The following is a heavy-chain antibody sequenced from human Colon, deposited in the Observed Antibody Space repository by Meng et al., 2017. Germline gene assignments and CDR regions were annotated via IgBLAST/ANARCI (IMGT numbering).Heavy chain of an antibody. Sequence: GQLRGPAPGLVRPSETLSLTCTVSGASVSSDSHYWSWVRQSPGKGLEWIGYIYYTGNTNYNPSLASRVSMSLDTSKNHFSLHLTSVTAADTAIYYCARVNGDFDEAWFDPWGQGTLVTVSS. CDR1: GASVSSDSHY. V-gene: IGHV4-61*03. CDR2: IYYTGNT. CDR3: ARVNGDFDEAWFDP. J-gene: IGHJ5*02. D-gene: IGHD4-17*01.